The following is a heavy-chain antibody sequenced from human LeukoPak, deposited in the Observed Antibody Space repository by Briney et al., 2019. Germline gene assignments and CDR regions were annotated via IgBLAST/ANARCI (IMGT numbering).Heavy chain of an antibody. CDR3: ARGPLKVGAIGLDY. V-gene: IGHV3-23*01. D-gene: IGHD1-26*01. Sequence: SGGSLRLSCGASGASRFTLSSTAMGWVRQAPGKGLEWVSAISDSSGRTYYTDSVKGRFTISRDNSKNTLYLQMNSLRAEDTAVYYCARGPLKVGAIGLDYWGQGTLVTVSS. CDR2: ISDSSGRT. J-gene: IGHJ4*02. CDR1: GASRFTLSSTA.